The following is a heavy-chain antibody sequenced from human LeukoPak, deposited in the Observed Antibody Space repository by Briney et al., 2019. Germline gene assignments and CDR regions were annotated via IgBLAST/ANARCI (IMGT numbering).Heavy chain of an antibody. J-gene: IGHJ5*01. V-gene: IGHV4-38-2*02. CDR3: VTDVLLCGGSICNFFDP. CDR1: GHSITTGYF. CDR2: VSHSGTT. Sequence: PSETLSLTCSVSGHSITTGYFWAWIRQSPGKGLEWIASVSHSGTTYYNPPLKSRVTISLDTSRNQLSPKLSSVTAADTAVYYCVTDVLLCGGSICNFFDPWGQGTLVTVSS. D-gene: IGHD2-15*01.